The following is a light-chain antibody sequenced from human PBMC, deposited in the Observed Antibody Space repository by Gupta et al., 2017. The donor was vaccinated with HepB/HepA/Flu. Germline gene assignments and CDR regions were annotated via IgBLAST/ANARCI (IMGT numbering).Light chain of an antibody. CDR2: LGS. Sequence: DIVMTQSPLSLPVTPGEPASITCRSSQSLLHTNGYDYLDWYLQNPGQLPQLLIYLGSNRASGVPDRFSGSGSGTDFTLTISSVEAEDVGGYYCMQALQTGWTFGQGTRVEIK. CDR3: MQALQTGWT. CDR1: QSLLHTNGYDY. J-gene: IGKJ1*01. V-gene: IGKV2-28*01.